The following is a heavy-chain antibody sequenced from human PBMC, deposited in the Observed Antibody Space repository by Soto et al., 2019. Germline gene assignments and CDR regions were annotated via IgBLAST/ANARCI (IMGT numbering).Heavy chain of an antibody. CDR2: IWYDGSNK. Sequence: GGSLRLSCAASGFTFSSYGMHWVRQAPGKGLEWVAVIWYDGSNKYYADSVKGRFTISRDNSKNTLYLQMNSLRAEDTAVYYCATRYCSSTSCYDQDYYYYYMDVWGKGTTVTVSS. V-gene: IGHV3-33*01. CDR1: GFTFSSYG. J-gene: IGHJ6*03. D-gene: IGHD2-2*01. CDR3: ATRYCSSTSCYDQDYYYYYMDV.